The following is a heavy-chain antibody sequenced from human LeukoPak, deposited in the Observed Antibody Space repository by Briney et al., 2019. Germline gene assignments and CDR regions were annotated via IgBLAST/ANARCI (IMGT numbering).Heavy chain of an antibody. Sequence: PSETLSLTFTVSGGSINTYYCNWSRQPPGEGLERSCHIYYSRTTNYNTPRNSRVTISLDTSKKQFSLKLSSVTAADTAVYYCARGSEGWLQPHYWGPGTLVTVSS. CDR1: GGSINTYY. CDR3: ARGSEGWLQPHY. J-gene: IGHJ4*02. V-gene: IGHV4-59*01. CDR2: IYYSRTT. D-gene: IGHD5-24*01.